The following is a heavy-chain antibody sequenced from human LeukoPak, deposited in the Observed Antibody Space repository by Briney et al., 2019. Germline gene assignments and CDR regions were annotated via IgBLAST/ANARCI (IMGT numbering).Heavy chain of an antibody. J-gene: IGHJ4*02. D-gene: IGHD3-10*01. Sequence: GGSLRLSCAASGFTFSSYGMHWVRQAPGKGLEWVAFIRYDGSNKYYADSVKGRFTISRDNSKNTLYLQMNSLRAEDTAAYYCAKITEYYYGSGSNFDYWGQGTLVTVSS. CDR2: IRYDGSNK. CDR3: AKITEYYYGSGSNFDY. CDR1: GFTFSSYG. V-gene: IGHV3-30*02.